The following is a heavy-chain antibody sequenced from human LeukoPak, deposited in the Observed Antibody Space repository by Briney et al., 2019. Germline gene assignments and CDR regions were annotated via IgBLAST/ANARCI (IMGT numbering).Heavy chain of an antibody. V-gene: IGHV4-59*08. CDR3: ASQLVGATQETYGMDV. D-gene: IGHD1-26*01. J-gene: IGHJ6*02. CDR2: IYYSGST. CDR1: GGSISSYY. Sequence: SETLSLTCTVSGGSISSYYWSWIRQPPGKGLEWIGYIYYSGSTNYNPSLKSRVTISVDTSKNQFPLKLSSVTAAVTAVYYCASQLVGATQETYGMDVWGQGTTVTVSS.